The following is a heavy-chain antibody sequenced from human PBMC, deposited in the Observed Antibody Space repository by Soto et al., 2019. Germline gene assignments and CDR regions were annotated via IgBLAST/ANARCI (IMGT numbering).Heavy chain of an antibody. CDR2: IKRDGSAS. Sequence: EVQLVESGGGLVRPGESLRLSCAASGFSFTSHWMSWVRQAPGKGLEGVATIKRDGSASYYLGTVKGRFTISRDNANDSLFLEMTSLRAEDTAVYYCARDQGREILASAFDFWGQGTKVTVSS. D-gene: IGHD5-12*01. V-gene: IGHV3-7*01. CDR1: GFSFTSHW. CDR3: ARDQGREILASAFDF. J-gene: IGHJ3*01.